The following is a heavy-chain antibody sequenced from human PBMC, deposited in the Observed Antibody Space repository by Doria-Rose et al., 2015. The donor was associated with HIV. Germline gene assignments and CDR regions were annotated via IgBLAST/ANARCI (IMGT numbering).Heavy chain of an antibody. CDR1: GVSLSSPGMG. CDR3: ARIKSSRWYHKYYFDF. V-gene: IGHV2-26*01. CDR2: IFSYDEI. J-gene: IGHJ4*02. D-gene: IGHD6-13*01. Sequence: QVQLVQSGPVLVKPTETLTLTCTVSGVSLSSPGMGVSWIRQPPGKALEWLANIFSYDEIPYKTSLQIRLTISRGTSKGQGVLTRTDMDPVYTATYYCARIKSSRWYHKYYFDFWGQGTLVIVSA.